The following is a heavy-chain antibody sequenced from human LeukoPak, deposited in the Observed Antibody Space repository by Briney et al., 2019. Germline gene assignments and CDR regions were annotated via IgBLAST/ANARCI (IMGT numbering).Heavy chain of an antibody. CDR1: GYTFTSYY. D-gene: IGHD3-22*01. V-gene: IGHV1-46*01. CDR2: INPSGGST. CDR3: ARPLYYYDSSGYYRY. J-gene: IGHJ4*02. Sequence: ASVKVSCKASGYTFTSYYMHWVRQAPGQGLEWVGIINPSGGSTSYAQKFQGRVTMTRDTSTSTVYMELSSLRSEDTAVYYCARPLYYYDSSGYYRYWGQGTLVTVSS.